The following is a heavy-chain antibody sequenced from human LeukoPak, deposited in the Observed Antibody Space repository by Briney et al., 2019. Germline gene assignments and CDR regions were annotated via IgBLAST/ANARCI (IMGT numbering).Heavy chain of an antibody. J-gene: IGHJ6*02. Sequence: SETLSLACTVSGGSLSSRSHYWVWMRQPPGKGLEWIGSIYSSGGTYYRPSPESRVTVAVDTSKNQFSLTLTSVTAADTAVYYCVRRSDCSTTSCYFYHGMDVWGQGTTVTVSS. CDR2: IYSSGGT. D-gene: IGHD2-2*01. CDR3: VRRSDCSTTSCYFYHGMDV. CDR1: GGSLSSRSHY. V-gene: IGHV4-39*01.